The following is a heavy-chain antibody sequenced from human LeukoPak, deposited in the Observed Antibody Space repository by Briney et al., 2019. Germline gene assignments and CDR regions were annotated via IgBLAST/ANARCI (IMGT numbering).Heavy chain of an antibody. CDR3: AKPPEVGATVGYFDY. Sequence: GGSLRLSCAASGFTFSDYGMHCVRQAPGKGLEWVAPISFDGSNQYYADSVKGRFTISRDNSKNTLYLQMSSLRTEDTAVYYCAKPPEVGATVGYFDYWGQGTLVTVSS. D-gene: IGHD1-26*01. CDR1: GFTFSDYG. J-gene: IGHJ4*02. V-gene: IGHV3-30*18. CDR2: ISFDGSNQ.